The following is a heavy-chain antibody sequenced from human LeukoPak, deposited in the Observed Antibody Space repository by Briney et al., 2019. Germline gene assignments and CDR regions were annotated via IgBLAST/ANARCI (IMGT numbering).Heavy chain of an antibody. Sequence: PGGSLRLSCAASGITFSAYGMHWVRQAPGKGLEWVAVISFDGTNKSYSDSVKGRFTISRDNSKNTLYLEMNSLRVEDTAVYYCAKGPVRGSRSPFDYWGQGTLVTVSS. J-gene: IGHJ4*02. CDR1: GITFSAYG. V-gene: IGHV3-30*18. CDR2: ISFDGTNK. D-gene: IGHD1-26*01. CDR3: AKGPVRGSRSPFDY.